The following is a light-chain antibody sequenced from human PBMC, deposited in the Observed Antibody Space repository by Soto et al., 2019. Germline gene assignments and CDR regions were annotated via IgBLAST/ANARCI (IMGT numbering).Light chain of an antibody. CDR1: QSVSSY. CDR3: QQRSNWLPLT. V-gene: IGKV3-11*01. Sequence: EIVLTQSPATLSLSPGERATLSCRASQSVSSYLAWYQQKPVQAPRLLIYDASNRATGIPARFSGSGSGTDFTHTINSLEPEDFAVYYCQQRSNWLPLTFGGGTKVEIK. CDR2: DAS. J-gene: IGKJ4*01.